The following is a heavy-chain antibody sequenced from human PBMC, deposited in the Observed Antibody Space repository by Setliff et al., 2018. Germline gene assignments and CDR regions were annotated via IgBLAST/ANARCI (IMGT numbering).Heavy chain of an antibody. Sequence: PGGSLRLSCAASGFTFTNYIIHWVRQAPGKGLEWVAVMSLDETNKYYADSVRGRFTISRDNSENTLYLQMNSLRAEDTGVYYCAKDHRGGDCFPRGYGMDVWGQGTTVTVSS. CDR2: MSLDETNK. CDR3: AKDHRGGDCFPRGYGMDV. CDR1: GFTFTNYI. D-gene: IGHD2-21*02. V-gene: IGHV3-30-3*01. J-gene: IGHJ6*02.